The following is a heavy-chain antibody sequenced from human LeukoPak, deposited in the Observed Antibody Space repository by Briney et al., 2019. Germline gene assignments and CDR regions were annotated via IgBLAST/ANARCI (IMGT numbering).Heavy chain of an antibody. CDR3: ARGDIVATTFDAFDI. Sequence: SVKVSCKASGYTFTDYYMHWVRQAPGQGLEWMGGIIPIFGTANYAQKFQGRVTITADESTSTAYMELSSLRSEDTAVYYCARGDIVATTFDAFDIWGQGTMVTVSS. J-gene: IGHJ3*02. CDR2: IIPIFGTA. V-gene: IGHV1-69*13. CDR1: GYTFTDYY. D-gene: IGHD5-12*01.